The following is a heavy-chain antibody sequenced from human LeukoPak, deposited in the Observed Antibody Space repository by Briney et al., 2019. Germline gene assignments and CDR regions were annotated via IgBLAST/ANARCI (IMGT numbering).Heavy chain of an antibody. Sequence: GGSLRLSCAASGFTFSSYVMSWVGQAPGKGLEWVSDISGGGEGTYYADTVKGRFTISRDNSKNTLYLQMNSLRAEDTAVYYCAKIHYYGSGSPDYWGQGTLVTVSS. D-gene: IGHD3-10*01. CDR3: AKIHYYGSGSPDY. V-gene: IGHV3-23*01. CDR1: GFTFSSYV. J-gene: IGHJ4*02. CDR2: ISGGGEGT.